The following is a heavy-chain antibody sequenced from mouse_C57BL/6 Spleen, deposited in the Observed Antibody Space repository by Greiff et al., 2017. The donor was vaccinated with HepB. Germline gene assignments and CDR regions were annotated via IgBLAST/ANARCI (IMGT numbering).Heavy chain of an antibody. J-gene: IGHJ1*03. CDR1: GYTFTSYT. Sequence: QVQLQQSGAELARPGASVKMSCKASGYTFTSYTMHWVKQRPGQGLEWIGYINPSSGYTKYNQKFKDKATLTADKSSSTAYMQLSSLTSEDSAVYYCARVYYGSTSYWYFDVWGTGTTVTVSS. CDR3: ARVYYGSTSYWYFDV. CDR2: INPSSGYT. V-gene: IGHV1-4*01. D-gene: IGHD1-1*01.